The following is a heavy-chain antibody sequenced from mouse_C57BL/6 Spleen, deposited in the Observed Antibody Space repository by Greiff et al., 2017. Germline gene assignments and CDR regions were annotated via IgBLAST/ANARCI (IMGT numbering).Heavy chain of an antibody. CDR1: GYTFTSYW. V-gene: IGHV1-64*01. J-gene: IGHJ2*01. CDR2: IHPNSGST. CDR3: ARFITTVVATGDY. D-gene: IGHD1-1*01. Sequence: QVQLQQPGAELVKPGASVKLSCKASGYTFTSYWMHWVKQRPGQGLEWIGMIHPNSGSTNYNEKFKSKATLTVDKSSSTAYMQLSSLTSEDSAVYYCARFITTVVATGDYWGQGTTLTVSS.